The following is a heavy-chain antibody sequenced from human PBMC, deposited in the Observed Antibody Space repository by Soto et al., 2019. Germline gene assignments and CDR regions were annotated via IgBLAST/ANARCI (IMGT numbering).Heavy chain of an antibody. CDR3: ARDTGEGRFAF. CDR1: GYTFSSYA. J-gene: IGHJ4*02. CDR2: INAGYGNT. D-gene: IGHD3-16*01. Sequence: ASVKVSCKASGYTFSSYAMHWVRQAPGQRLEWMGWINAGYGNTKSSQKFQDRVTISRDTSARTAYIELTSLRSEDTAVYYCARDTGEGRFAFWGQGTMVTVSA. V-gene: IGHV1-3*01.